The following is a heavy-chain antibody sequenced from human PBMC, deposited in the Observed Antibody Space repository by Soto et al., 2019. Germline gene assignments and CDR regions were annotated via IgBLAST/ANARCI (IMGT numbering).Heavy chain of an antibody. Sequence: QITLKETGPTLVKPTQPLTLTCTFSGFSLSTSGVGVGWIRQPPGKALEWLALIYWDDGKRYSPSLKSRLTINKDTYKNPVVHTMTNKDPVDRATYYCAHGSLMDYLDYWGQGTLVTVSS. J-gene: IGHJ4*02. D-gene: IGHD2-8*01. V-gene: IGHV2-5*02. CDR2: IYWDDGK. CDR1: GFSLSTSGVG. CDR3: AHGSLMDYLDY.